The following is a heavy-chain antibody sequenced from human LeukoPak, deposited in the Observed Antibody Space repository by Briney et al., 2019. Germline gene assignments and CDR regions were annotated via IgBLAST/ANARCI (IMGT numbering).Heavy chain of an antibody. CDR3: AREHCSGGSCYSIYYYYYMDV. V-gene: IGHV4-38-2*02. CDR1: GYSISSGHY. Sequence: SETLSLTCTVPGYSISSGHYWGWIRQPPGKGLEWIGSIYHSGSTYYNPSLKSRVTISVDTSKNQFSLKLSSVTAADTAVYYCAREHCSGGSCYSIYYYYYMDVWGKGTTVTVSS. D-gene: IGHD2-15*01. J-gene: IGHJ6*03. CDR2: IYHSGST.